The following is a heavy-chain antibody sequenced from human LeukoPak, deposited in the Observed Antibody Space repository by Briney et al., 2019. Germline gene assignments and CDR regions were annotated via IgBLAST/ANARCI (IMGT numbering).Heavy chain of an antibody. CDR1: GGSISSYY. V-gene: IGHV4-59*01. CDR2: IYYSRST. D-gene: IGHD2-15*01. CDR3: ARGTHGYCSGGSCRYDY. Sequence: SETLSLTCTVSGGSISSYYWSWIRQPPGKGLEWIGYIYYSRSTNYNPSLKSRVTISADTSKNQFSLKLSSVTAADTAVYYCARGTHGYCSGGSCRYDYWGQGTLVTVSS. J-gene: IGHJ4*02.